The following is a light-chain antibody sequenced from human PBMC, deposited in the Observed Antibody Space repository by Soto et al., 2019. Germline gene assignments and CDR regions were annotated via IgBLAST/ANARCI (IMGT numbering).Light chain of an antibody. CDR3: LLSYSGAHVV. CDR2: DTS. CDR1: TGAVTSGHY. Sequence: QAVVTQEPSLTVSPGGTVTLTCGPSTGAVTSGHYPYWFHQKPGQAPRTLIYDTSNKHSWTPARFSGSLLGGKAALTLSGAQPEDEAEYYCLLSYSGAHVVFGGGTKVTVL. J-gene: IGLJ2*01. V-gene: IGLV7-46*01.